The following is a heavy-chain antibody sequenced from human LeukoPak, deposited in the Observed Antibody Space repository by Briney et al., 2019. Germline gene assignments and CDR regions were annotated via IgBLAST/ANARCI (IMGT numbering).Heavy chain of an antibody. Sequence: SETLSLTCTVSGGSVSSGSYYGSWIRQPPGKGLEWIGYIYYSGSTNYNPSLKSRVTISADTSKNQFSLELSSVTAADTAVYYCARDGDYWGQGTLVTVSS. V-gene: IGHV4-61*01. CDR3: ARDGDY. J-gene: IGHJ4*02. CDR2: IYYSGST. CDR1: GGSVSSGSYY.